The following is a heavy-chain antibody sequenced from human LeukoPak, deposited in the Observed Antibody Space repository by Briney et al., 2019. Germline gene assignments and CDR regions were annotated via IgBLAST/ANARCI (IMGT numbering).Heavy chain of an antibody. V-gene: IGHV1-2*02. CDR1: GYTFTGYY. CDR2: INPNSGGT. Sequence: ASVKVSCKASGYTFTGYYMHWVRQAPGQGLEWMGWINPNSGGTNYPQKFQGRVTMTKDTSISTAYMELSRLRSDDTAVYYCARDDPDDYGDIGDDYWGQGTLVTVSS. J-gene: IGHJ4*02. CDR3: ARDDPDDYGDIGDDY. D-gene: IGHD4-17*01.